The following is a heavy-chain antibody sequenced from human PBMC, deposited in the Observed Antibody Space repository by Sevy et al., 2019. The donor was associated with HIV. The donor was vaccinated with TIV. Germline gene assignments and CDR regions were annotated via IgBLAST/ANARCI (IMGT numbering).Heavy chain of an antibody. CDR2: IWYDGSNK. CDR1: GFTFSSYG. D-gene: IGHD6-19*01. J-gene: IGHJ6*02. Sequence: GGSLRLSCAASGFTFSSYGMHWVRQAPGKGLEWVAVIWYDGSNKYHAGSVKGRFTISRDNSKNTLYLQMNSLRAEDTAVYYCARGGQWLAHYYYYGMDVWGQWTTVTVSS. V-gene: IGHV3-33*01. CDR3: ARGGQWLAHYYYYGMDV.